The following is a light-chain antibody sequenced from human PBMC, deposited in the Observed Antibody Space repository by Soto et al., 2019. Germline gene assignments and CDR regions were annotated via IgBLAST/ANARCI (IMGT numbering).Light chain of an antibody. J-gene: IGLJ1*01. Sequence: QSALTQPASVSGSPGQSITISCTGSSSDVGGHNHVSWYQQHPGKAPKLIIYEVGNRPSGVSHRFSGSKSGNTASLTISGVQDEDEADYYCNSYTGSSTHVFGTGTKLTVL. CDR1: SSDVGGHNH. CDR2: EVG. CDR3: NSYTGSSTHV. V-gene: IGLV2-14*01.